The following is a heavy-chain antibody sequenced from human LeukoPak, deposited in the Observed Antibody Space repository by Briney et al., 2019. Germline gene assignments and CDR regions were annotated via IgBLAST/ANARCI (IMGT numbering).Heavy chain of an antibody. Sequence: ASVKVSCKASGYTFTGYYMHWVRQAPGQGLEWMGWINPNSGGTNYAQKFQGWVTISVDTSKNQFSLKLSSVTAADTAVYYCARPRYSSSWYRYWYFDLWGRGTLVTVSS. CDR1: GYTFTGYY. CDR2: INPNSGGT. CDR3: ARPRYSSSWYRYWYFDL. V-gene: IGHV1-2*04. D-gene: IGHD6-13*01. J-gene: IGHJ2*01.